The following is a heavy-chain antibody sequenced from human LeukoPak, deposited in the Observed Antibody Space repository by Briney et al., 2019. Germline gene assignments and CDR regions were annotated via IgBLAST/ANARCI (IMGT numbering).Heavy chain of an antibody. CDR3: ARETTGYSSSYESDY. Sequence: GGSLRLSCAASGFTFSSYWMSWVRQAPGKGLEWVANIKQDGSEKYYVDSVKGRFTISRDNAKNSLYLQMNSLRAEDTAVYYCARETTGYSSSYESDYWGQGTLVTVSS. J-gene: IGHJ4*02. V-gene: IGHV3-7*01. D-gene: IGHD6-13*01. CDR1: GFTFSSYW. CDR2: IKQDGSEK.